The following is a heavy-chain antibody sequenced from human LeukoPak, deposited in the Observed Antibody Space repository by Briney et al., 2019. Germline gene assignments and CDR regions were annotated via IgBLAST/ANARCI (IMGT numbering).Heavy chain of an antibody. V-gene: IGHV3-9*01. D-gene: IGHD3-9*01. CDR3: AKGGYFDWTFIDY. Sequence: GGSLRLSCAASGFKFDDFAMHWVRQAPGKGLEWVPGISWNSGNRGYADSVKGRFTISRDNAKNSLYLQMNSLRAEDTALYYCAKGGYFDWTFIDYWGQGTLVTVSS. CDR2: ISWNSGNR. J-gene: IGHJ4*02. CDR1: GFKFDDFA.